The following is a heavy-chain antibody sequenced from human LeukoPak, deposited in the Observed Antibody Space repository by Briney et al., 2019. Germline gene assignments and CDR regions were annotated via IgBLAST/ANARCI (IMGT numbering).Heavy chain of an antibody. V-gene: IGHV3-48*04. Sequence: GGSLRLSCAASGFTFSSYSMNWVRQAPGKGLEWVSYISSSSSTIYYADSVKGRFTISRDNAKNPLYLQMNSLRAEDTAVYYCARGAYGSGSYSFDYWGQGTLVTVSS. CDR2: ISSSSSTI. CDR3: ARGAYGSGSYSFDY. J-gene: IGHJ4*02. D-gene: IGHD3-10*01. CDR1: GFTFSSYS.